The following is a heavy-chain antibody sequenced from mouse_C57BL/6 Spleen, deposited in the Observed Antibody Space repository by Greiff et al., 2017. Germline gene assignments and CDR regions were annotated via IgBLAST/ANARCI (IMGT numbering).Heavy chain of an antibody. V-gene: IGHV3-6*01. Sequence: VQLQQSGPGLVKPSQSLSLTCSVTGYSITSGYYWNWIRQFPGNKLEWMGYISYDGSNNYNPSLKNRISITRDTSKNQFFLKLNSVTTEDTATYYCARASDYYGSSYWFAYWGQGTLVTVSA. CDR1: GYSITSGYY. CDR2: ISYDGSN. D-gene: IGHD1-1*01. J-gene: IGHJ3*01. CDR3: ARASDYYGSSYWFAY.